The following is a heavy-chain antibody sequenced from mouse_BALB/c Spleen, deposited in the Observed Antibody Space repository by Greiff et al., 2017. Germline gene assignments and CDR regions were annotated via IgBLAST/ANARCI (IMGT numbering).Heavy chain of an antibody. Sequence: EVQGVESGGDLVKPGGSLKLSCAASGFTFSSYGMSWVRQTPDKRLEWVATISSGGSYTYYPDSVKGRFTISRDNAKNTLYLQMSSLKSEDTAMYYCARHRAYDYDDFDYWGQGTTLTVSS. J-gene: IGHJ2*01. CDR1: GFTFSSYG. V-gene: IGHV5-6*01. CDR2: ISSGGSYT. D-gene: IGHD2-4*01. CDR3: ARHRAYDYDDFDY.